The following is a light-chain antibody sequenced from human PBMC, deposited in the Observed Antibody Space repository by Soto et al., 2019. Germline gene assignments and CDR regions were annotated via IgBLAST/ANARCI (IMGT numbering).Light chain of an antibody. CDR1: SSDVGGYDY. V-gene: IGLV2-8*01. CDR2: EVT. CDR3: AAWDDSLKGVL. J-gene: IGLJ2*01. Sequence: QSALTQPPSASGSPGQSVTISCTGTSSDVGGYDYVSWYQQHPGKAPKLMIYEVTIRPSGVSDRFSGSKSGNTASLTVSGLQAEDEADYYCAAWDDSLKGVLFGGGTKLTVL.